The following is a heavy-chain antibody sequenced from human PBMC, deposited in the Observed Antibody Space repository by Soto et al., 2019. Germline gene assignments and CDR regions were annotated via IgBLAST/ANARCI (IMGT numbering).Heavy chain of an antibody. V-gene: IGHV4-59*01. J-gene: IGHJ5*02. D-gene: IGHD3-3*01. CDR3: ARLLFGAANSFDP. CDR1: GGSISSYY. CDR2: IYYSGST. Sequence: QVQLQESGPGLVKPSETLSLTCTVSGGSISSYYWSWIRQPPGKGLEWIGYIYYSGSTNYNPALKCRVTISVDTSKNQFSLKLSSVTAADTAVYFCARLLFGAANSFDPWGQGTLVTVSS.